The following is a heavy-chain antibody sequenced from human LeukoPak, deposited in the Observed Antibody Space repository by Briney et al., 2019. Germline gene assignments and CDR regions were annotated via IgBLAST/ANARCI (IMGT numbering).Heavy chain of an antibody. CDR2: ISSSSSYI. Sequence: GGSLRLSCAASGFTFSSYSMNWVRQAPGKGLEWVSSISSSSSYIYYADSVKGRFTISRDNAKNSLYLQMNSLRAEDTAVYYCARAGGGSGWPPGYFDYWGQGTLVTVSS. J-gene: IGHJ4*02. CDR1: GFTFSSYS. D-gene: IGHD6-19*01. CDR3: ARAGGGSGWPPGYFDY. V-gene: IGHV3-21*01.